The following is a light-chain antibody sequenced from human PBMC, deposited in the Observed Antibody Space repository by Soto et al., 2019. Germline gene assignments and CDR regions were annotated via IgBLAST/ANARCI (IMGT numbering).Light chain of an antibody. J-gene: IGLJ2*01. CDR2: RSN. CDR3: AAWDDTLNGPV. Sequence: QSVLTQPPSASGTPGQRVTISCSGSGSNIGSNTVTWYQQIPGTAPKLLMYRSNQRPSGVPDRFSGSKSGTSASLAISGLQSEDEADYYCAAWDDTLNGPVFGGGTQLTVL. CDR1: GSNIGSNT. V-gene: IGLV1-44*01.